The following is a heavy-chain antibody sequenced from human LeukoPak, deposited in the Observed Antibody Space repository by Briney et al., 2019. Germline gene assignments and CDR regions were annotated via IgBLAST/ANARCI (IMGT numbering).Heavy chain of an antibody. CDR2: IYYSGST. J-gene: IGHJ4*02. CDR1: GGSISSYY. Sequence: SETLSLTCTVSGGSISSYYWGWVRQPPGKGLEWLGYIYYSGSTNYNPSLKSRVTISVDTSKNQFSLKLSSVTAADTAVYYCARDVGYYGSGSYYQRDYYDTMWGQGTLVTVSS. CDR3: ARDVGYYGSGSYYQRDYYDTM. D-gene: IGHD3-10*01. V-gene: IGHV4-59*01.